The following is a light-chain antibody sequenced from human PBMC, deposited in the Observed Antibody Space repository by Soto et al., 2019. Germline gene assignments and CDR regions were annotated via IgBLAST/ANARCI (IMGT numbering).Light chain of an antibody. CDR2: GAS. V-gene: IGKV3D-15*01. Sequence: EIWLTQSPATLSLSPGERAPLFCRASQSIATSQLAWYQQKPGQAPRLLIGASTRATGIPDRFSDSGSGTEFTLTISSLQSEDFAVYYCQQYHNWPWTFGQGTKVDIK. J-gene: IGKJ1*01. CDR1: QSIATSQ. CDR3: QQYHNWPWT.